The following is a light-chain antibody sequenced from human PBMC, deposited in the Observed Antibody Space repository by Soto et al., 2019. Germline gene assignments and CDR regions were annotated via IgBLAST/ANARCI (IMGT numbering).Light chain of an antibody. J-gene: IGKJ1*01. CDR1: QNINSY. V-gene: IGKV1-39*01. CDR2: AAR. CDR3: QQSYNTPQT. Sequence: DIKMTQSPSSLSASVGDRVTVACRASQNINSYLNWYQQTPGKAPKLLIYAARSLQSGVPSRFSGSGSGTEFTLTISSLHPEDFATYYCQQSYNTPQTFGHGTKVDIK.